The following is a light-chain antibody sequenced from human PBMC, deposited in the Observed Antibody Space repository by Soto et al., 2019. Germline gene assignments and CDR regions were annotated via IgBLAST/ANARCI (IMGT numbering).Light chain of an antibody. Sequence: DIRISNSPSALSASLRDRVTITCRASHNISTYLNWYQQKPGKAPKLLIYKASTLKSGVPSRFSGSGSGTEFTLTISSLQPDDFATYYCQHYNSYSVAFGHGTKVDI. CDR1: HNISTY. CDR2: KAS. J-gene: IGKJ1*01. V-gene: IGKV1-5*03. CDR3: QHYNSYSVA.